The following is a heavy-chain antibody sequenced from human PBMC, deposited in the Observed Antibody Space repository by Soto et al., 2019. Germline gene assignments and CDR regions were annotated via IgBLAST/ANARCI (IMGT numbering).Heavy chain of an antibody. D-gene: IGHD3-10*01. CDR3: ARDYRYYYGSGSYYRYFDY. CDR1: GYTFTSYG. V-gene: IGHV1-18*01. Sequence: QVQLVQSGAEVKKPGASVKVSCKASGYTFTSYGISWVRQAPGQGLEWMGWISANNGNTNYAQKLQGRVTMTTDTSTSTAYMELRILRSDDTAVYYCARDYRYYYGSGSYYRYFDYWGQGTLVTVSS. CDR2: ISANNGNT. J-gene: IGHJ4*02.